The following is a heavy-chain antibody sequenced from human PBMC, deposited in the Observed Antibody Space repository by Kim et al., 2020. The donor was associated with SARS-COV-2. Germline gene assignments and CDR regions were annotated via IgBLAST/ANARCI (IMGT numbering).Heavy chain of an antibody. CDR1: GFTFSSYA. Sequence: GGSLRLSCAASGFTFSSYAMHWVRQAPGKGLEYVSAISSNGGSTYYADSVKGRFTISRDNSKNTLYLQMGSLRAEDMAVYYCARGGGERTYWYFDLWGRGTLVTVSS. D-gene: IGHD1-1*01. CDR2: ISSNGGST. J-gene: IGHJ2*01. CDR3: ARGGGERTYWYFDL. V-gene: IGHV3-64*02.